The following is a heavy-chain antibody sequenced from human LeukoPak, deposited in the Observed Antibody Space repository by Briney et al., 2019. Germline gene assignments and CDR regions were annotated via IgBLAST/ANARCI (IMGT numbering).Heavy chain of an antibody. CDR1: GFTFRTYA. J-gene: IGHJ3*01. Sequence: GGSLRLSCAASGFTFRTYAMSWVRQAPGKGLEWVSTISDGGDSTYYADSVKGRFTFSRDNSKNTLYLQMNSLRADDAAIYYCAKHIRKWELRVAFDLWGQGTMVTVSS. CDR3: AKHIRKWELRVAFDL. V-gene: IGHV3-23*01. D-gene: IGHD1-26*01. CDR2: ISDGGDST.